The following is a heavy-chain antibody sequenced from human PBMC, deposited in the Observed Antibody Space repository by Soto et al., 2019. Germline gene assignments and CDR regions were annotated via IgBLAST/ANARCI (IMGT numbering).Heavy chain of an antibody. D-gene: IGHD2-2*01. CDR2: INAGNGNT. Sequence: GASVKVSCKASGYTFTSYAMHWVRQAPGQRLEWMGWINAGNGNTKYSQKFQGRFTISRDNSKNTLYLQMNSLRAEDTAVYYCARGPAPMPLIDYWGQGTLVTVSS. CDR3: ARGPAPMPLIDY. J-gene: IGHJ4*02. CDR1: GYTFTSYA. V-gene: IGHV1-3*01.